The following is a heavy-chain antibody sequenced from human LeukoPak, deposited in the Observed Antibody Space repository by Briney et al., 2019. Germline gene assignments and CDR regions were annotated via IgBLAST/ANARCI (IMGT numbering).Heavy chain of an antibody. CDR2: ISSSSSYI. J-gene: IGHJ5*02. CDR3: ARDRASGINWFDP. V-gene: IGHV3-21*01. CDR1: GFTFSSYS. Sequence: GGPLRLSCAASGFTFSSYSMNWVRQAPGKGLEWVSSISSSSSYIYYADSVKGRFTISRDNAKNSLYLQMNSLRAEDTAVYYCARDRASGINWFDPWGQGTLVTVSS. D-gene: IGHD3-10*01.